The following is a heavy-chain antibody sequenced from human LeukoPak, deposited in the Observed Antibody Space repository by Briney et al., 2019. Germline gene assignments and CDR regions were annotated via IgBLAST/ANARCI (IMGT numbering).Heavy chain of an antibody. V-gene: IGHV1-18*01. CDR1: GYTFTSYG. D-gene: IGHD4-17*01. CDR2: ISAYNGNT. J-gene: IGHJ5*02. CDR3: ARAPEAHDYGDYGWFDP. Sequence: GASVKVSCKASGYTFTSYGISWVRQAPGQGLEWMGWISAYNGNTNYAQKLQGRVTMTTDTSTSTAYMELRSLRSDDTAVYYCARAPEAHDYGDYGWFDPWGQGTLVTVSS.